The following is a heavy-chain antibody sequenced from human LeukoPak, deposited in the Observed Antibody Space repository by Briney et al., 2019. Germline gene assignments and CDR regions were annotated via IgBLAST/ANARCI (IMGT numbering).Heavy chain of an antibody. CDR1: GYTFTSYG. D-gene: IGHD4-23*01. V-gene: IGHV1-18*01. Sequence: ASVKVSCKASGYTFTSYGISWVRQAPGQGLERMGWISAYNGNTNYAQKLQGRVTMTTDTSTSTAYMELRSLRSDDTAVYYCARVDYYDYGGNPPLKYWGQGTLVTVPS. CDR3: ARVDYYDYGGNPPLKY. J-gene: IGHJ4*02. CDR2: ISAYNGNT.